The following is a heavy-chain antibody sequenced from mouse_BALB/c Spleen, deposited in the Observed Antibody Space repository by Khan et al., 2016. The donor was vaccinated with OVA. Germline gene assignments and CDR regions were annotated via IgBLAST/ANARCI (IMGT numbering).Heavy chain of an antibody. CDR2: ISPNNDGS. CDR3: VRSLYYYGSAYEGFAY. J-gene: IGHJ3*01. Sequence: VRLQQSGPELVKPGASVKMSCKASGYTFTSYVMHWVKQKPGQGLEWIGYISPNNDGSKYNEKFRSKATLTSDKSSSTAYMELSSLTSEDSAVYYCVRSLYYYGSAYEGFAYWGQGTLVTVSA. V-gene: IGHV1S136*01. D-gene: IGHD1-1*01. CDR1: GYTFTSYV.